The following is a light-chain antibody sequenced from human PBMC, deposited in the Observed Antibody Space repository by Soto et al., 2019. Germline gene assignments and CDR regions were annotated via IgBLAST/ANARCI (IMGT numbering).Light chain of an antibody. CDR3: QQYNNWLGT. V-gene: IGKV3-15*01. CDR2: GAS. J-gene: IGKJ1*01. Sequence: MTQSPSSLSASVGDRVTITCRASQSISSYLNWYQQKPGQAPRLLIYGASTRATGIPARFSGSGSGTEFTLTISSLQSEDFAVYYCQQYNNWLGTFGQGTKVDIK. CDR1: QSISSY.